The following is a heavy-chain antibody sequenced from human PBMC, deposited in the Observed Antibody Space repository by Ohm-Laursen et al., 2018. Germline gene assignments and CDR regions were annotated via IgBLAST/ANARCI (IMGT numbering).Heavy chain of an antibody. CDR2: IYYSGST. Sequence: TLSLTCTVSGGSISSYYWSWIRQPPGKGLEWIGYIYYSGSTNYNPSLKSRVTISVDTSKNQFSLKLSSVTAADTAVYYCARERDYYYGVDVWGQGTTVTVSS. CDR1: GGSISSYY. V-gene: IGHV4-59*01. CDR3: ARERDYYYGVDV. J-gene: IGHJ6*02.